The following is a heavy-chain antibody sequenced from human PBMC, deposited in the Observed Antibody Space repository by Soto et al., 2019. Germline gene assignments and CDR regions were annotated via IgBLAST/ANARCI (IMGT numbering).Heavy chain of an antibody. V-gene: IGHV4-31*03. CDR1: DDYSTSGGHY. J-gene: IGHJ4*02. CDR3: ARDRVMLTFGGASEEWGIDS. CDR2: IFYSGPT. Sequence: SETQSLTSSVADDYSTSGGHYWSCIRQLPGKGLEWIGYIFYSGPTYYNPSLKSRVTISVDTSKNQFSLKLNSVTAADTAVYYCARDRVMLTFGGASEEWGIDSWGQGTLVTVSS. D-gene: IGHD3-16*01.